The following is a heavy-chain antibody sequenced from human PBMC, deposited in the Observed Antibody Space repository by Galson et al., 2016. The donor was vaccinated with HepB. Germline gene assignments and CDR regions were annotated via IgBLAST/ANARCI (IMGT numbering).Heavy chain of an antibody. CDR1: GFTFSRYW. V-gene: IGHV3-7*04. CDR2: IKEDGSEK. Sequence: SLRLSCAASGFTFSRYWMGWVRQAPGNGPEWVANIKEDGSEKYYGNSVKGRFTISRDNAKNSLYLQVNSLRADDAAVYYCARRSSGSFDYWGQGTLVTVSS. D-gene: IGHD1-26*01. J-gene: IGHJ4*02. CDR3: ARRSSGSFDY.